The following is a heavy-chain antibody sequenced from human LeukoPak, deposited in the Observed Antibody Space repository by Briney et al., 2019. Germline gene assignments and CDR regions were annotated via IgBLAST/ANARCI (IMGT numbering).Heavy chain of an antibody. J-gene: IGHJ4*02. CDR3: AKDRGRDYFDY. Sequence: SGRSLRLSCAASGFTFDDYAMHWVRQAPGKGLEWVSGISWNSGSIGYADSVKGRFTISRDNAKNSLYLQMNSLRAEDTALYYCAKDRGRDYFDYWGQGTLVTVSS. D-gene: IGHD6-25*01. CDR2: ISWNSGSI. V-gene: IGHV3-9*01. CDR1: GFTFDDYA.